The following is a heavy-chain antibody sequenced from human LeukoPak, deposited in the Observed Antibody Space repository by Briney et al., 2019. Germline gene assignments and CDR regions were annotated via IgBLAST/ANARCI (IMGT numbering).Heavy chain of an antibody. D-gene: IGHD4-17*01. CDR3: AKGSVEGDYGYDY. J-gene: IGHJ4*02. V-gene: IGHV3-23*01. CDR2: ISGSGGST. CDR1: GFTFSSYA. Sequence: TGGSLRLSCAASGFTFSSYAMSWVRQAPGKGLEWVSAISGSGGSTYYADSVKGRFTIPRDNSKNTLYLQMSSLRAEDTAVYYCAKGSVEGDYGYDYWGQGTLVTVSS.